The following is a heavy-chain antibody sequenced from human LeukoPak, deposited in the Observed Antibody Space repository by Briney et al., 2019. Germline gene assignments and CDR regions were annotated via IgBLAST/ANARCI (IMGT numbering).Heavy chain of an antibody. Sequence: GGSLRLSCAASGFTFTTYWMSWVRQAPGKGLEWVANIKQDGNEKYYVDSVKGRFTISRDNAKNSLYLQMNSLRAEDAAVYYCAREDVAVADGWFDPWGQGTLVTVSS. D-gene: IGHD6-19*01. CDR3: AREDVAVADGWFDP. CDR1: GFTFTTYW. V-gene: IGHV3-7*01. CDR2: IKQDGNEK. J-gene: IGHJ5*02.